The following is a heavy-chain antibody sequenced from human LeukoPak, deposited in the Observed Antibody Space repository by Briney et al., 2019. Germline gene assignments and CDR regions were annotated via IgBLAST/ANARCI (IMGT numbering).Heavy chain of an antibody. CDR2: ISWNSGSI. CDR1: GFTFDDYA. CDR3: ANVHVWGSYRPPDY. V-gene: IGHV3-9*01. J-gene: IGHJ4*02. Sequence: GGSLRLSCAASGFTFDDYAMHWVRQAPGKGLEWVSGISWNSGSIGYADSVKGRFTISRDNAKNSLYLQMNSLRAEDTAVYYCANVHVWGSYRPPDYWGQGTLVTVSS. D-gene: IGHD3-16*02.